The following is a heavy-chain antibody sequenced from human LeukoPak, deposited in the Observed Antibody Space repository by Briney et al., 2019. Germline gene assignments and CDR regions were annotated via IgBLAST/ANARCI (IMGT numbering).Heavy chain of an antibody. V-gene: IGHV4-39*07. J-gene: IGHJ4*02. Sequence: SETLSLTCTVSGGSISSSSYYWGWIRQPPGKGLEWIGSIYYSGSTYYNPSLKSRVTISVDTSKNQFSLKLSSVTAADTAVYYCARGLASGYPPIPFDYWGQGTLVTVSS. CDR2: IYYSGST. CDR3: ARGLASGYPPIPFDY. CDR1: GGSISSSSYY. D-gene: IGHD3-3*01.